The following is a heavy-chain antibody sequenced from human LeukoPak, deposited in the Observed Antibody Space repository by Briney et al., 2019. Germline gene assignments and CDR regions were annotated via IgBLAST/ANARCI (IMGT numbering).Heavy chain of an antibody. CDR3: ARTYSYGSSSDAFDI. CDR2: IYYSGST. J-gene: IGHJ3*02. Sequence: SETLSLTCTVSGGSISSYYWSWIRQPPGKGLEWIGYIYYSGSTNYNPSLKSRVTISVDTSKNQFSLKLSFVTAADTAVYYCARTYSYGSSSDAFDIWGQGTMVTVSS. D-gene: IGHD5-18*01. CDR1: GGSISSYY. V-gene: IGHV4-59*01.